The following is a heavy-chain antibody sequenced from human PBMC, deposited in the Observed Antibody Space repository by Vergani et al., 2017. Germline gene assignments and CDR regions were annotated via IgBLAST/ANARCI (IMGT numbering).Heavy chain of an antibody. J-gene: IGHJ4*02. V-gene: IGHV3-33*01. Sequence: QVQLVESGGGVVQPGRSLRLSCAASGFTFSSYGMHWVRQAPGKGLEWVAVIWYDGSNKYYADSVKGRFTISRDNAKNSLYLQMNSLRAEDTAVYYCARRYSSGWRQYYFDYWGQGTLVTVSS. CDR3: ARRYSSGWRQYYFDY. D-gene: IGHD6-19*01. CDR2: IWYDGSNK. CDR1: GFTFSSYG.